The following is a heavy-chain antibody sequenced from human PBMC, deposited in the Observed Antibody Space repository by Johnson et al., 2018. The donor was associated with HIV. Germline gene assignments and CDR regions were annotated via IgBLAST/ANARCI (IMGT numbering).Heavy chain of an antibody. CDR1: GFTFSSYA. D-gene: IGHD5-24*01. J-gene: IGHJ3*02. CDR3: ARYGYRPEAAFDI. V-gene: IGHV3-30*04. Sequence: QVQLVESGGGVVQPGRSLRLSCAASGFTFSSYAMHWVRQAPGKGLEWVAVISYDGSNKYYADSVKGRFTISRDNAKNSLYLQMNSLRAEDTAVYYCARYGYRPEAAFDIWDQGTMVTVS. CDR2: ISYDGSNK.